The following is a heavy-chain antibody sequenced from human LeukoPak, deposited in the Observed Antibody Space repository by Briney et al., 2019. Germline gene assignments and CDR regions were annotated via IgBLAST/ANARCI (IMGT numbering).Heavy chain of an antibody. D-gene: IGHD5-24*01. Sequence: SETLSLTCTVSAGSISSYYWSWIRQPPGNGLEWIGNSYDSGSTNYNSSLKSRVTISVDTSKNQFSLRLSSVTDADTAVYYCARGRGYNYYYGMDVWGQGTTVTVSS. CDR1: AGSISSYY. CDR3: ARGRGYNYYYGMDV. CDR2: SYDSGST. J-gene: IGHJ6*02. V-gene: IGHV4-59*01.